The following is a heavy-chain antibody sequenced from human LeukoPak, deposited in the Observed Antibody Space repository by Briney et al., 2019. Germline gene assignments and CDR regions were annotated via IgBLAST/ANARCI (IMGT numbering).Heavy chain of an antibody. V-gene: IGHV4-59*12. CDR3: ARAPRGYSYGQGAFDI. D-gene: IGHD5-18*01. CDR1: GGSISSYY. CDR2: IYYSGST. J-gene: IGHJ3*02. Sequence: SETLSLTCTVSGGSISSYYWSWIRQPPGKGLEWIGYIYYSGSTNYNPSLKSRVTISVDRSKNQFSLKLSSVTAADTAVYYCARAPRGYSYGQGAFDIWGQGTMVTVSS.